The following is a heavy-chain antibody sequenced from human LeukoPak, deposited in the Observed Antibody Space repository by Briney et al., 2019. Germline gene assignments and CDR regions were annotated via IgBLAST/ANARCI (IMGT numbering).Heavy chain of an antibody. CDR3: ARGAYIGGLVGYYYYYMDV. J-gene: IGHJ6*03. V-gene: IGHV4-59*11. D-gene: IGHD2-8*02. CDR1: GGSISSHK. CDR2: IYYSGST. Sequence: SGSLCLTSTVSGGSISSHKWSWKRQLLGEGLKRIGHIYYSGSTTYNPSLKSRVTISVDTSKNQFSLKLSSVTAADTAVYYCARGAYIGGLVGYYYYYMDVWGKGTTVTVSS.